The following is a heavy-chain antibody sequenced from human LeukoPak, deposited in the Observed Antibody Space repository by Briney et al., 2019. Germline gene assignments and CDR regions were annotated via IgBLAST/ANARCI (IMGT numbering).Heavy chain of an antibody. D-gene: IGHD3-10*01. J-gene: IGHJ5*02. CDR1: GGSISSSSYF. CDR3: ATSPTSMVRGVLWFDP. CDR2: ISYSGST. V-gene: IGHV4-39*01. Sequence: PSETLSLTCTVSGGSISSSSYFWAWIRQPPGKGLEWIGSISYSGSTYYNPSLKSRATISVDTSKNQFSLKLSSVTAADTAVYYCATSPTSMVRGVLWFDPWGQGTLVTVSS.